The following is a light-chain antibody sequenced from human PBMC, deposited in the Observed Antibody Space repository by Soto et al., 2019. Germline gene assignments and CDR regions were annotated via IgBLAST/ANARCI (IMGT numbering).Light chain of an antibody. J-gene: IGLJ3*02. CDR2: LNSDGSH. Sequence: QLVLTQSPSASASLGASVKLTCTLSSGHSSCAIAWHKQQPEKGPRYLMKLNSDGSHSKGDGIPDRFSGSSSGAERYRTCSGLRSEDGADYYCQTWGTGIRVFGGGTKVTVL. CDR1: SGHSSCA. V-gene: IGLV4-69*01. CDR3: QTWGTGIRV.